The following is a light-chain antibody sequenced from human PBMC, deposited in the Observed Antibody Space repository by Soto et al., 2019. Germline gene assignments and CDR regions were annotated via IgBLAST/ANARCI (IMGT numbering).Light chain of an antibody. V-gene: IGLV2-14*01. CDR2: EVT. CDR1: SSDVGGYNY. CDR3: SSYTSTSTLYV. J-gene: IGLJ1*01. Sequence: QSALTQPASVSGSPGQPITISCTGTSSDVGGYNYVSWYQQHPDKAPNLMIYEVTNRPSGVSFRFSGSKSGNTASLTISGLQPEDEADYYCSSYTSTSTLYVFGTGTKLTVL.